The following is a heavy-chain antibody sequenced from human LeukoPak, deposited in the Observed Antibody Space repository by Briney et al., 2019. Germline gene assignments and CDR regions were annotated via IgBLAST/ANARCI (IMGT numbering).Heavy chain of an antibody. D-gene: IGHD3-10*01. V-gene: IGHV3-74*01. CDR1: GFTFSSYW. J-gene: IGHJ3*02. CDR2: INSDGSST. Sequence: GGSLRLSCAASGFTFSSYWMHWVRQAPGKGLVWVSRINSDGSSTSYADSVKGRFTISRDNSKNTLYLQMNSLRAEDTAVYYCAVMVRGVVSDAFDIWGQGTMVTVSS. CDR3: AVMVRGVVSDAFDI.